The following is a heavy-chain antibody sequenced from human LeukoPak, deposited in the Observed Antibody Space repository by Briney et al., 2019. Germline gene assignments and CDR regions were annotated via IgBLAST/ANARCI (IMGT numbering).Heavy chain of an antibody. CDR1: GYTFTGYC. V-gene: IGHV1-2*02. Sequence: GASVKVSCTASGYTFTGYCMHWVRQAPGQGLEWMGWINPNSGGTNYAQKFQGRVTMTRDTSISTAYMELSRLRSDDTAVYYCARDWSGYSGYERYNWFDPWGQGTLVTVSS. CDR2: INPNSGGT. CDR3: ARDWSGYSGYERYNWFDP. J-gene: IGHJ5*02. D-gene: IGHD5-12*01.